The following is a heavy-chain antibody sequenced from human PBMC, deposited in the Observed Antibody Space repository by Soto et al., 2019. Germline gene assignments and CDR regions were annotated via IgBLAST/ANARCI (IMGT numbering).Heavy chain of an antibody. Sequence: LSLTCIVSGGSISSGGYYWSWIRQHPGKGLEWIGYIYYSGSTYYNPSLKSRVTISVDTSKNQFSLKLSSVTAADTAVYYCARRGDSSGNGMDVWGQGTTVTV. D-gene: IGHD6-25*01. J-gene: IGHJ6*02. CDR3: ARRGDSSGNGMDV. CDR2: IYYSGST. CDR1: GGSISSGGYY. V-gene: IGHV4-31*03.